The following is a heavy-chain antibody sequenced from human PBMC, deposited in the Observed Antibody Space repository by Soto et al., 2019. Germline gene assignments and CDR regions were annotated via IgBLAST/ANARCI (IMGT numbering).Heavy chain of an antibody. Sequence: EVQLVESGGGLVQPGGSLRLSCVASGFTVSNNYMTWVRQAPGKVLDGVSSVYSGGEILYTDSVKGIFTISRDSSTNTLYLQMDNVRDEDTAVYYCARDPGVNWAWGKGTTVTVSS. D-gene: IGHD2-8*01. V-gene: IGHV3-66*01. J-gene: IGHJ6*04. CDR2: VYSGGEI. CDR3: ARDPGVNWA. CDR1: GFTVSNNY.